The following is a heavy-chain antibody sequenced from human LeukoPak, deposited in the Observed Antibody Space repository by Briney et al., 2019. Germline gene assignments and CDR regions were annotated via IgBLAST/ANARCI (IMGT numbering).Heavy chain of an antibody. V-gene: IGHV1-46*01. J-gene: IGHJ4*02. Sequence: GASVKVSCKASGYTFTSYYMHWVRQAPGQGLEWMGIINPSGGSTSYAQKLQCRVTMTTDTSTSTAYMELRSLRSDDTAVYYCARDRSSSWFDYWGQGTLVTVSS. CDR3: ARDRSSSWFDY. D-gene: IGHD6-13*01. CDR2: INPSGGST. CDR1: GYTFTSYY.